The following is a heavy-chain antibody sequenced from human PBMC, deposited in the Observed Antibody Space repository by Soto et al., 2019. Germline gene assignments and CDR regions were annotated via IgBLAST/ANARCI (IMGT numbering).Heavy chain of an antibody. V-gene: IGHV4-34*01. CDR1: GGSFSGYY. D-gene: IGHD3-10*01. J-gene: IGHJ4*02. CDR2: INHSGST. CDR3: ARGPGGSGSHFWNY. Sequence: SETLSLTCAIYGGSFSGYYLNWIRQPQGKGLEWIGEINHSGSTNYNPSLKSRVTISVDTSKNQFSLKLSPVTAADTAVYFCARGPGGSGSHFWNYWGQGTLVTVSS.